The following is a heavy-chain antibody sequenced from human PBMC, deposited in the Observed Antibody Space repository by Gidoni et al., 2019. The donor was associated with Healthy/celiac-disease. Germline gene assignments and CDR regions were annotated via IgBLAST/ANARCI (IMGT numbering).Heavy chain of an antibody. Sequence: QVQLVESGGGVVQPGRSLRLSCAASGFTFSSYGRHWVRQAPGKGLEWVGVIWYDGSNKYYADSVKGRFTISRDNSKKTLYLQMNSLRAEDTAVYYCAREWRQWIDYWGQGTLVTVSS. V-gene: IGHV3-33*01. CDR1: GFTFSSYG. CDR2: IWYDGSNK. J-gene: IGHJ4*02. D-gene: IGHD6-19*01. CDR3: AREWRQWIDY.